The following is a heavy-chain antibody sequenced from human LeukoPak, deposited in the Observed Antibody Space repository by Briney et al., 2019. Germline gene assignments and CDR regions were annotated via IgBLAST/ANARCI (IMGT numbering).Heavy chain of an antibody. CDR2: IYYSGST. V-gene: IGHV4-39*01. D-gene: IGHD2-2*01. CDR1: GGSISSSSYY. J-gene: IGHJ4*02. CDR3: ARHRPHIVVVPAAPFDY. Sequence: PSETLSLTCTVSGGSISSSSYYWGWIRQPPGKGLEWIGSIYYSGSTYYNPSLKSRVTISVDTSKNQFSLKLSSVTAADTAVYYCARHRPHIVVVPAAPFDYWGQGTLVTVSS.